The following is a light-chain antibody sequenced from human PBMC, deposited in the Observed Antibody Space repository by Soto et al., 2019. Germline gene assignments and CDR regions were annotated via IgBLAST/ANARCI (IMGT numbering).Light chain of an antibody. J-gene: IGKJ4*01. CDR1: QSIITY. CDR3: QQSASPLRT. V-gene: IGKV1-39*01. CDR2: GTS. Sequence: DIQMTQSPSSLSASVGDRVTITCRASQSIITYLNWFQQKPGKAPELLIYGTSNLPSGVPSRFSGSGSGTDFTLTISCLQPEYFATYYCQQSASPLRTFGGGTKVEVK.